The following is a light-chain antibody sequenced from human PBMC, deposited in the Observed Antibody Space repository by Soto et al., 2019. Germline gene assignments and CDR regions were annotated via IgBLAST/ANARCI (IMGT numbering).Light chain of an antibody. V-gene: IGKV1-6*01. Sequence: IQMPQSPSSVPASVGDSVTITCRQSQDIGGWLAWYQQNQGKAPKLLIYAASSLQSGVQSRFSGSESGTDFTLTISSLQPEDLATYYCLQDYNYPRTFGQGTKVDIK. CDR1: QDIGGW. CDR2: AAS. CDR3: LQDYNYPRT. J-gene: IGKJ1*01.